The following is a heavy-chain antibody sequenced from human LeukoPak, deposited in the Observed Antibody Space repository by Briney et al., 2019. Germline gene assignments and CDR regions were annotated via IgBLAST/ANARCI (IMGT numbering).Heavy chain of an antibody. J-gene: IGHJ5*02. V-gene: IGHV1-8*01. CDR1: GYTFTSYD. Sequence: ASVKVSCKASGYTFTSYDINWVRQATGQGLEWMGWMNPNSGNTGYAQKFQGRVTMTRNTSISTAYMELSSLRSEDTAVYYCARGIYSNYYDNWFDPWGQGTLVTVSS. D-gene: IGHD3-22*01. CDR3: ARGIYSNYYDNWFDP. CDR2: MNPNSGNT.